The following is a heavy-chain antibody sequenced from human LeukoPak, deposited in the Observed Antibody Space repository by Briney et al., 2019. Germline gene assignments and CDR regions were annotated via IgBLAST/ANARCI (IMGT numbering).Heavy chain of an antibody. J-gene: IGHJ3*02. CDR1: GFTFSSYS. Sequence: GGSLRLSCAASGFTFSSYSMNWVRQAPGKGLEWVSVIYSGGSTYYADSVKGRFTISRDNSKNTLYLQMNSLRAEDTAVYYCARGGSYLSAFDIWGQGTMVTVSS. CDR3: ARGGSYLSAFDI. V-gene: IGHV3-53*01. CDR2: IYSGGST. D-gene: IGHD1-26*01.